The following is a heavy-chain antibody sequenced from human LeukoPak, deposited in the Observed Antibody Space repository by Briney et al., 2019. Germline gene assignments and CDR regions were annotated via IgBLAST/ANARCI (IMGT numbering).Heavy chain of an antibody. CDR1: GYTFTSYD. CDR2: IIPIFGTA. J-gene: IGHJ4*02. Sequence: ASVKVSCKASGYTFTSYDINWVRQATGQGLEWMGGIIPIFGTANYAQKFQGRVTITADKSTSTAYMELSSLRSEDTAVYYCARKGIRGFSYYFDYWGQGTLVTVSS. V-gene: IGHV1-69*06. D-gene: IGHD3-10*01. CDR3: ARKGIRGFSYYFDY.